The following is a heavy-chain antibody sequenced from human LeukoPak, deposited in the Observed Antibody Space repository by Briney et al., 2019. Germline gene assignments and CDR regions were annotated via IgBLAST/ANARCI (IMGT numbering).Heavy chain of an antibody. Sequence: PGGSLRLSCAAPELTFSGYWMNWVRQAPGKGLQWVGNIRQDGGQTHYSDSVKGRFTISRDNAKRSLYLQMNSLRPEDTAVYYCARDGHSSGSFDYWGQGTLVTVSS. CDR1: ELTFSGYW. V-gene: IGHV3-7*01. J-gene: IGHJ4*02. CDR3: ARDGHSSGSFDY. CDR2: IRQDGGQT. D-gene: IGHD3-10*01.